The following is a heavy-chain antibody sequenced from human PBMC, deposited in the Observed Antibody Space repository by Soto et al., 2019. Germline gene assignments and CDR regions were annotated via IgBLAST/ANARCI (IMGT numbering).Heavy chain of an antibody. Sequence: VASVYVSCKPSGGTFSTHFIGWVRQAPGQWLELMGGIVPKFGTTNYAHKFKGRVKITADESTSTAYMEVSSLTSEDTAVYYCVRGGADNSGCYIWFHPWGQGTLVTVS. D-gene: IGHD6-19*01. J-gene: IGHJ5*02. CDR1: GGTFSTHF. V-gene: IGHV1-69*01. CDR3: VRGGADNSGCYIWFHP. CDR2: IVPKFGTT.